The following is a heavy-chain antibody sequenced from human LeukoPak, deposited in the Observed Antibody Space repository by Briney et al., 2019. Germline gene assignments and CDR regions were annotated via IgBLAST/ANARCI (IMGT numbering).Heavy chain of an antibody. Sequence: SGGSLRLSCAASGFTFSSYGMHWVRQAPGKGLEWVAVIWYDGSNRYYADSVKGRFTISRDNSKNTLYLQMNSLRAEDTAVYYCARSLVVVPAIDAFDIWGQGTMDTVSS. J-gene: IGHJ3*02. V-gene: IGHV3-33*01. D-gene: IGHD2-2*01. CDR3: ARSLVVVPAIDAFDI. CDR1: GFTFSSYG. CDR2: IWYDGSNR.